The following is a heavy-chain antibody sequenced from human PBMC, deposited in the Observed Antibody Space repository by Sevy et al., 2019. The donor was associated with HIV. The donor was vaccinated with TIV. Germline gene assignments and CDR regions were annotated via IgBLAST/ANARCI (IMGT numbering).Heavy chain of an antibody. CDR2: IQSKTDGGTT. D-gene: IGHD4-17*01. CDR3: TTEALDGDYGDYYYYGMDV. J-gene: IGHJ6*02. Sequence: GGYLRLSCAASGFTFSDAWMSWVRQAPGKGLEWVGRIQSKTDGGTTDYAAPVKGRFTISRDDSKNTLYLQMNSLKTEDTAVYYCTTEALDGDYGDYYYYGMDVWGQGTTVTVS. V-gene: IGHV3-15*01. CDR1: GFTFSDAW.